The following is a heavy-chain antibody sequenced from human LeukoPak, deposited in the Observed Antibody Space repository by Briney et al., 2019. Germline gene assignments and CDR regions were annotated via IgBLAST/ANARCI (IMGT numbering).Heavy chain of an antibody. CDR3: ARDPGGTWGFDY. Sequence: ASVKVSCKASGYTFTSHGLSWARQAPGQGLEWMGWISIYSGNTNYAQKFQDRISMTTDASTSTAYMELRSLKSDDTAVYYCARDPGGTWGFDYWGQGALVTVSS. CDR1: GYTFTSHG. J-gene: IGHJ4*02. V-gene: IGHV1-18*01. CDR2: ISIYSGNT. D-gene: IGHD7-27*01.